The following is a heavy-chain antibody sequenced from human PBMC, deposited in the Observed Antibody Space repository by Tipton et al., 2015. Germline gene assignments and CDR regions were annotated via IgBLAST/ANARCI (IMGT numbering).Heavy chain of an antibody. CDR1: GFTFGRYG. CDR2: ISYDGSNI. J-gene: IGHJ3*02. Sequence: RSLRLSCVGSGFTFGRYGMHWVRQAPGKGLEWVAVISYDGSNIYYADSLKGRFTISRDNSQNTLYLEVNSLRPEDTALYYCARDSQKEYFYERTGFLPFDMWGQGTMVTVSS. V-gene: IGHV3-30*03. CDR3: ARDSQKEYFYERTGFLPFDM. D-gene: IGHD3-22*01.